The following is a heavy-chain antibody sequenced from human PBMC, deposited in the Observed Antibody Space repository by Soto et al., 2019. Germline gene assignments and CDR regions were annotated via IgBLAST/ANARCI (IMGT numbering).Heavy chain of an antibody. V-gene: IGHV3-15*01. J-gene: IGHJ6*02. Sequence: EVQLVESGGGLVKPGGSLRLSCAASGFTFSNAWMSWVRQAPGKGLEWVGRIKSETDGGTRDYAAPVKGRFTISRDDSKNTLYLQMNSLKTEDTAVYYCTDGMDVWGQGTTVTVSS. CDR2: IKSETDGGTR. CDR3: TDGMDV. CDR1: GFTFSNAW.